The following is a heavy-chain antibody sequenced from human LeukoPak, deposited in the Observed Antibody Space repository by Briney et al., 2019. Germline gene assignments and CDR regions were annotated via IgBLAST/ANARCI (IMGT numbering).Heavy chain of an antibody. V-gene: IGHV1-18*01. Sequence: ASVKVSCKASGYTFTSYGISWVRQAPGQGLEWMGWISAYNGNTNYAQKLQGRVTMTTDTSTSTAYMELRSLRPDDTAVYYCARGAGYDFWSGYYSDWGQGTLVTVSS. J-gene: IGHJ4*02. D-gene: IGHD3-3*01. CDR2: ISAYNGNT. CDR1: GYTFTSYG. CDR3: ARGAGYDFWSGYYSD.